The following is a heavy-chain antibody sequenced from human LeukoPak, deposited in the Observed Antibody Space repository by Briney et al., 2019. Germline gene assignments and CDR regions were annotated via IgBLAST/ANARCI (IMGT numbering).Heavy chain of an antibody. Sequence: GGSLRLSCAAPGFTFSSYGMHWVRQAPGKGLEWVAFTRYDGSNKYYADSVKGRFTISRDNSKNTLYLQMNSLRAEDTAVYYCAKVAGKYYYGSGSYYDYWGQGTLVTVSS. CDR3: AKVAGKYYYGSGSYYDY. CDR2: TRYDGSNK. CDR1: GFTFSSYG. V-gene: IGHV3-30*02. D-gene: IGHD3-10*01. J-gene: IGHJ4*02.